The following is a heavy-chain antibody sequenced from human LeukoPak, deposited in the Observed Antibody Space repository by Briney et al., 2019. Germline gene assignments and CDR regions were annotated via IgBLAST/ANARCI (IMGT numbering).Heavy chain of an antibody. J-gene: IGHJ4*02. D-gene: IGHD5-12*01. CDR3: AREWLRQGRNFDY. CDR1: GFTFSSYW. Sequence: PGGSLRLSCAASGFTFSSYWMSWVRQAPGKGLEWVANIKQDGSEKYYVDSVKGRLTISRDNAKNSLYLQMNSLRAEDTAVYYCAREWLRQGRNFDYWGQGTLVTVSS. CDR2: IKQDGSEK. V-gene: IGHV3-7*01.